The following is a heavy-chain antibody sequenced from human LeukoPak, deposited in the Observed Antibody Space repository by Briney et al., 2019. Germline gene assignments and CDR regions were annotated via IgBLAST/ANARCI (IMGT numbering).Heavy chain of an antibody. Sequence: SETLSLTCTVSGGSISDYYWSWIRQPPGKGLEWIGWIFGSGSSNYNPSLKSRLTISVDTSKNQFSLKLSSVTAADTAVYYCARGGITMVRGVKPFHYWGQGTLVTVSS. CDR3: ARGGITMVRGVKPFHY. J-gene: IGHJ4*02. V-gene: IGHV4-59*12. CDR2: IFGSGSS. CDR1: GGSISDYY. D-gene: IGHD3-10*01.